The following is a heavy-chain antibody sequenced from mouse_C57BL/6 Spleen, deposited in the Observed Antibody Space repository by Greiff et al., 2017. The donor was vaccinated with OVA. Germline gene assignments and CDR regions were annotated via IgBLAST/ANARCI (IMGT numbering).Heavy chain of an antibody. J-gene: IGHJ4*01. CDR3: ARDGNYDAMDY. Sequence: QVQLQQPGAELVKPGASVKMSCKASGYTFTSYWITWVKQRPGQGLEWIGVIYPGSGSTNYTEKFKSKATLTVDTSSSTAYMQLSSLTSEDSAVYYCARDGNYDAMDYWGQGTSVTVSS. CDR2: IYPGSGST. D-gene: IGHD2-1*01. V-gene: IGHV1-55*01. CDR1: GYTFTSYW.